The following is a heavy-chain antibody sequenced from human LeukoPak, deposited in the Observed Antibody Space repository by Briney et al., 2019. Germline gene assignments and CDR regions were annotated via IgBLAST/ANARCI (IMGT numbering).Heavy chain of an antibody. CDR1: GYTFTSYA. J-gene: IGHJ4*02. Sequence: ASVKVSCKASGYTFTSYAMHWVRQAPGQRLEWMGWINAGNGNTKYSQKFQGRVTITRDTSASTAYMELSSLRSEDTAVYYCARGALADYDFWSGYYPLDYWGQGTLVTVSS. CDR3: ARGALADYDFWSGYYPLDY. D-gene: IGHD3-3*01. CDR2: INAGNGNT. V-gene: IGHV1-3*01.